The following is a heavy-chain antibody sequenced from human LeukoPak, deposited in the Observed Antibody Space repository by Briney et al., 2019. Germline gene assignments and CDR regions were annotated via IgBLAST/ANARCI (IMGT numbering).Heavy chain of an antibody. Sequence: SQTLSLTCTVSGGSISSGSYYWSWIRQPAGKGLECIGRLYTSGSTNYNPSLKSRVAMSLDTSKNRFSLKLRSVTAADTAVYYCARDLYSSGWYAVGDYWGQGTLVTVSS. CDR3: ARDLYSSGWYAVGDY. J-gene: IGHJ4*02. V-gene: IGHV4-61*02. CDR1: GGSISSGSYY. D-gene: IGHD6-19*01. CDR2: LYTSGST.